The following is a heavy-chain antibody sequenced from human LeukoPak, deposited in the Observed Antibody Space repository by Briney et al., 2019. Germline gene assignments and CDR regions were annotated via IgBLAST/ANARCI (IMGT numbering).Heavy chain of an antibody. CDR1: GFTFSSYS. CDR2: ISSSSSYI. Sequence: GGSLRPSCAASGFTFSSYSMNWVRQAPGKGLEWVSSISSSSSYIYYADSVKGRFTISRDNAKNSLYLQMNSLRAEDTAVYYCARDFHRRLYDSSGYYPYWGQGTLVTVSS. V-gene: IGHV3-21*01. J-gene: IGHJ4*02. D-gene: IGHD3-22*01. CDR3: ARDFHRRLYDSSGYYPY.